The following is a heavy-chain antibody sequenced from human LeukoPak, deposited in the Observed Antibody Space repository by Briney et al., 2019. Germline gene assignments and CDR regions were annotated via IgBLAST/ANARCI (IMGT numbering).Heavy chain of an antibody. D-gene: IGHD2-21*01. CDR3: XXXXFRXGXKLXPTGARPYYFDY. J-gene: IGHJ4*02. CDR1: GLSFSSYG. V-gene: IGHV3-30*06. CDR2: IQYDGSNK. Sequence: GXSLRXSCAASGLSFSSYGMHWVRQAPGKGLEWVAFIQYDGSNKFYADSVKGRFTISRDNSKNTLYLQMNSLRPEDTAIYYCXXXXFRXGXKLXPTGARPYYFDYWGQGTLVTVSS.